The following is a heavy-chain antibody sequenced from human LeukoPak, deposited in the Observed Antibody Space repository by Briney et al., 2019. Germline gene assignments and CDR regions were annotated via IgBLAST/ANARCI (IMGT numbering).Heavy chain of an antibody. Sequence: PGGSLRLSCVASRFTFSNYWMSWVRQAPGKGLEWVANMKQDGSEINYVDSVKGRFTISRDNAKNSLYLQMNSLRVEDTAVYYCARVSGDGESSYRALDIWGQGTMVTVSS. CDR2: MKQDGSEI. CDR1: RFTFSNYW. J-gene: IGHJ3*02. CDR3: ARVSGDGESSYRALDI. D-gene: IGHD1-26*01. V-gene: IGHV3-7*01.